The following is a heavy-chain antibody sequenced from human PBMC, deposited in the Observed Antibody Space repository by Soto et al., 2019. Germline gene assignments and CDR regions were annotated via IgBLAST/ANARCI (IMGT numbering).Heavy chain of an antibody. J-gene: IGHJ6*04. D-gene: IGHD3-3*01. Sequence: PSETLSLPCTVSGGSISSYDWSWIRQPPGKGLEWIGYIYYSGSTNYNPSLKSRITISVDTSKNQFSLKLSSVTAADMAVYYCARLNDFWSGRQSLDVWGKGTTVTVSS. CDR1: GGSISSYD. V-gene: IGHV4-59*08. CDR3: ARLNDFWSGRQSLDV. CDR2: IYYSGST.